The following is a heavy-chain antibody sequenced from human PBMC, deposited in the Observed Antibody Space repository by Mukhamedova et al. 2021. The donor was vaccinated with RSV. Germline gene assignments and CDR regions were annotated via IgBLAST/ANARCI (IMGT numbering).Heavy chain of an antibody. V-gene: IGHV1-46*01. Sequence: GSTSYAQKFQGRVTMTRDTSTSTVYMELSSLRSEDMAVYYCARGGWLQPPYYFDYWGQGTLVTVSS. CDR2: GST. D-gene: IGHD5-24*01. CDR3: ARGGWLQPPYYFDY. J-gene: IGHJ4*02.